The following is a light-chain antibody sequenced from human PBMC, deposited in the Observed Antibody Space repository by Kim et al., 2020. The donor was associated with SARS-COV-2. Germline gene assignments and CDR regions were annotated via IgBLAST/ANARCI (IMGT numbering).Light chain of an antibody. Sequence: GVSVRSSGSKSGNTASLTISGLQTEDEADYYCNSYRSSTIPSYVFGSGTKVTVL. J-gene: IGLJ1*01. CDR3: NSYRSSTIPSYV. V-gene: IGLV2-14*01.